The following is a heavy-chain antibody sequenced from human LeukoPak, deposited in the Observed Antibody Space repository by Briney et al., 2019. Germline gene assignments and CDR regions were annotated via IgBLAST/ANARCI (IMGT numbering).Heavy chain of an antibody. CDR1: GFTFRNYP. D-gene: IGHD2/OR15-2a*01. J-gene: IGHJ4*02. V-gene: IGHV3-64D*06. Sequence: RPGGSLILSCSASGFTFRNYPMHWVRQAPGKGLEYVSAISSEGGTTYHADSVKGRFTIARDNSRNTLYLQMSSLRVEDTAVYYCVKEIAFYDYWGQGALVTVSS. CDR3: VKEIAFYDY. CDR2: ISSEGGTT.